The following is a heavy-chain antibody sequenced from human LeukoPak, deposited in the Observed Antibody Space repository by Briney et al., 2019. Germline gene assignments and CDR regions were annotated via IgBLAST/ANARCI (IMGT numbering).Heavy chain of an antibody. CDR3: AIEYYYYMDV. V-gene: IGHV3-23*01. J-gene: IGHJ6*03. CDR2: ISASGGSI. CDR1: GFTFTSNA. Sequence: GGSLRLSCAASGFTFTSNAVSWVRQAPGKGLEWVSTISASGGSIYYAGSVKGRFTISRDISKNTLYLQMNSLRAEDTAVYHCAIEYYYYMDVWDKGTTVTVSS.